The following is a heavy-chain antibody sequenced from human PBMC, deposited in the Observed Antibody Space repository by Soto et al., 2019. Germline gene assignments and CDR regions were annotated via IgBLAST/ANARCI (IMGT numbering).Heavy chain of an antibody. Sequence: LRLSCAASGFTFSDYYMSWIRQAPGKGLEWVSYISSSSSYTNYADSVKGRFTISRDNAKNSLYLQMNSLRAEDTAVYYCARAPSITIFGVPNYGMDVWGQGTTVTVSS. V-gene: IGHV3-11*06. CDR1: GFTFSDYY. D-gene: IGHD3-3*01. J-gene: IGHJ6*02. CDR3: ARAPSITIFGVPNYGMDV. CDR2: ISSSSSYT.